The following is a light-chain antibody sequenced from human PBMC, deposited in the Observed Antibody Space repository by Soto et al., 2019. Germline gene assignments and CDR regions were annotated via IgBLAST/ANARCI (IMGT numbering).Light chain of an antibody. CDR1: HSISSL. CDR3: QEYNTFSFT. Sequence: DIQMTQSPSTLSASVGDRVTITCRASHSISSLLAWYQQKPGKAPKVIIYDISNLESGVPSRFSGSGSGTEFTLTISSLHPEDFATYYCQEYNTFSFTFGQGTRLEI. CDR2: DIS. V-gene: IGKV1-5*01. J-gene: IGKJ2*01.